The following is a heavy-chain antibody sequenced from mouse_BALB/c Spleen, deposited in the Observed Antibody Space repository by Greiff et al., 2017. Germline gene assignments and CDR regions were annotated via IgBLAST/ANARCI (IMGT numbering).Heavy chain of an antibody. CDR1: GFTFSSYA. V-gene: IGHV5-6-5*01. J-gene: IGHJ2*01. Sequence: EVQLQESGGGLVKPGGSLKLSCAASGFTFSSYAMSWVRQTPEKRLEWVASISSGGSTYYPDSVKGRFTISRDNARNILYLQMSSLRSEDTAMYYCARGDYVSFDYWGQGTTLTVSS. D-gene: IGHD2-4*01. CDR3: ARGDYVSFDY. CDR2: ISSGGST.